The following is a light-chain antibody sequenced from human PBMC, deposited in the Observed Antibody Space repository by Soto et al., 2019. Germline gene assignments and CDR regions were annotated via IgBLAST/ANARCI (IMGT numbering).Light chain of an antibody. CDR2: DAS. CDR3: QQYKSYSPS. Sequence: DIQMTQSPSKLSASVGNRVTITCRASQGINKWLAWYQQKPGKAPKLLIYDASNLESGVPSRFSGSGSGTEFTLTISSLQPDDFATYYCQQYKSYSPSFGQGTKVEIK. CDR1: QGINKW. J-gene: IGKJ2*03. V-gene: IGKV1-5*01.